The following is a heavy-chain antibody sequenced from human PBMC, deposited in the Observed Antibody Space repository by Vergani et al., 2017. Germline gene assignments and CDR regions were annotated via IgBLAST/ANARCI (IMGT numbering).Heavy chain of an antibody. Sequence: QVHLVESGGGVVQPGRSLRLSCVVSGFTSSYYGMHWVRQAPGKGLEWVAVISYDGTQKYYADSVKGRFTISRDNSKSTLYLQMNSLRTEDTAVYYCATKSCGTPGCQIGYFREWCEGTLVTVSS. CDR3: ATKSCGTPGCQIGYFRE. J-gene: IGHJ1*01. CDR1: GFTSSYYG. V-gene: IGHV3-30*03. CDR2: ISYDGTQK. D-gene: IGHD2-15*01.